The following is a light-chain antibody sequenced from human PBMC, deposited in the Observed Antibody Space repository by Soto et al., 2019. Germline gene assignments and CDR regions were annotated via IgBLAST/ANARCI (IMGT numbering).Light chain of an antibody. V-gene: IGLV7-43*01. CDR1: TGAVTSGSY. CDR3: LLYYDDAHHVV. CDR2: NTN. Sequence: QAVGTQEPSLTVSPGGTVTLTCASSTGAVTSGSYPNWLQQKPGQAPRALIYNTNNKHSWTPARFSGSLLGGKAALTLSGVQPEDEADYYCLLYYDDAHHVVFGGGTKVTVL. J-gene: IGLJ2*01.